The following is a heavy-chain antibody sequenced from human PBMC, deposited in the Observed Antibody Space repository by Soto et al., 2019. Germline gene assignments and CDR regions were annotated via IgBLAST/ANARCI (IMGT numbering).Heavy chain of an antibody. CDR3: ARVGLSSNYFYYYYGMDV. V-gene: IGHV4-30-4*01. Sequence: SETLSLTCTVSGGSISSGDYYWSWIRQPPGKGLEWIGYIYYSGSTYYNPSLKSRVTISVDTSKNQFSLKLSSVTAADTAVYYCARVGLSSNYFYYYYGMDVWGQGTTVTVSS. J-gene: IGHJ6*02. CDR1: GGSISSGDYY. D-gene: IGHD4-4*01. CDR2: IYYSGST.